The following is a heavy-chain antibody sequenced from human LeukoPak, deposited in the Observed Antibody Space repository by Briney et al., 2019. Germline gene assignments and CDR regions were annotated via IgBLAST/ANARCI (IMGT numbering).Heavy chain of an antibody. D-gene: IGHD3-3*01. V-gene: IGHV3-9*01. CDR2: ISWNSGSI. Sequence: GGSLRLSCAASGFTFVDYAMHWVRQAPGKGLEWVSGISWNSGSIGYADSVKGRFTISRDNAKNSLYLQMNSLRAEDTALYYCAKASYYDFWSGYYTIWGQGTLVTVSS. J-gene: IGHJ4*02. CDR3: AKASYYDFWSGYYTI. CDR1: GFTFVDYA.